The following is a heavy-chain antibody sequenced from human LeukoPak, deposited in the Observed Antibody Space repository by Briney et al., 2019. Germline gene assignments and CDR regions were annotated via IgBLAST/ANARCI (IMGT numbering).Heavy chain of an antibody. CDR2: TYYRSKWSKWYN. J-gene: IGHJ4*02. V-gene: IGHV6-1*01. D-gene: IGHD1-26*01. Sequence: SQTLSLTCALSGDSVSSDSASWNWIRQSPSRGLEWLGRTYYRSKWSKWYNDYAGSVKSRITINPDTSKNQFSLQLNSVTPEDTAVYYCAREGTVGASPFNYWGQGTLVTVSS. CDR1: GDSVSSDSAS. CDR3: AREGTVGASPFNY.